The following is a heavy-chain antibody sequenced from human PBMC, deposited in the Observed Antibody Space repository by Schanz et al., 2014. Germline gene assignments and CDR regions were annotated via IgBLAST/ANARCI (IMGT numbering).Heavy chain of an antibody. Sequence: QVQVVQSGAEVKKPGASVKVSCKASGYTFTSDSMHWVRQAPGQGLEWMGWISAYNGNTNYAQKLQGRVTMTTDTSTSTAYMELRSLRSDDTAVYYCARGGYSSGWYDRDIAHFDYWGQGTLVTVSS. CDR1: GYTFTSDS. D-gene: IGHD6-19*01. CDR3: ARGGYSSGWYDRDIAHFDY. V-gene: IGHV1-18*04. CDR2: ISAYNGNT. J-gene: IGHJ4*02.